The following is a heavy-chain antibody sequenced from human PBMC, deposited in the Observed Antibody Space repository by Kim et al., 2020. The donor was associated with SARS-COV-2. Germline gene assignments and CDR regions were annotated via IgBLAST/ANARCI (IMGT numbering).Heavy chain of an antibody. V-gene: IGHV3-30*18. CDR2: ISYDGSNK. CDR3: AKAPVVAPAASVYFQY. CDR1: GITFSSYG. Sequence: GGSLRLSCAASGITFSSYGMHWVRQAPGKGLEWVAAISYDGSNKYYADSVKGRFTISRDNSKNTLYLQMNSLRPEDTAVYYGAKAPVVAPAASVYFQYWGQGTLVTVSS. D-gene: IGHD2-2*01. J-gene: IGHJ1*01.